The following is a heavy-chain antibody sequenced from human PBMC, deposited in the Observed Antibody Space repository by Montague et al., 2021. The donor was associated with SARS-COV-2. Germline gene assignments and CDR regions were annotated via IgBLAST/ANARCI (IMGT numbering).Heavy chain of an antibody. CDR2: IGKAGDT. J-gene: IGHJ6*02. CDR3: GRGVRYFGSGGWSSYYYGVDV. Sequence: SLRLSCAASGFTFSHYAMHWVRQVTGKGLEWVSGIGKAGDTHYPATVKGRFTISREDAKNSLYLQMNSLRAEDTAVYYCGRGVRYFGSGGWSSYYYGVDVWGQGTTVTVSS. V-gene: IGHV3-13*01. D-gene: IGHD3-10*01. CDR1: GFTFSHYA.